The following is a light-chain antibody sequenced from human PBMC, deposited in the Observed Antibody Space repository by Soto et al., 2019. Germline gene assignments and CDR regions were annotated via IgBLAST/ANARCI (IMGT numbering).Light chain of an antibody. V-gene: IGLV2-18*02. Sequence: QSVLTQPPSVSGSPGQSVTISCTGTSSDVGSYNRVSWYQQPPGTAPKLMIYEVSNRPSGVPDRFSGSKSGNTASLTISGLQAEDEADYYCSSYTSSSTPVVFGGWTKLTVL. CDR2: EVS. CDR3: SSYTSSSTPVV. J-gene: IGLJ2*01. CDR1: SSDVGSYNR.